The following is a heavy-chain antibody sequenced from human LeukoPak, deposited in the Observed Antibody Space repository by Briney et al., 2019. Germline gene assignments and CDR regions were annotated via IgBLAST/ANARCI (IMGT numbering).Heavy chain of an antibody. CDR2: ISSSSSYI. Sequence: PGGSLRLSCAASGFTFSSYSMNWVRQAPGKGLEWVSSISSSSSYIYYADSVKGRFTISRDNARNSLYLQMNSPRAEDTAVYYCAREDSGELQDPYYYYYYYMDVWGKGTTVTISS. V-gene: IGHV3-21*01. D-gene: IGHD1-26*01. CDR3: AREDSGELQDPYYYYYYYMDV. CDR1: GFTFSSYS. J-gene: IGHJ6*03.